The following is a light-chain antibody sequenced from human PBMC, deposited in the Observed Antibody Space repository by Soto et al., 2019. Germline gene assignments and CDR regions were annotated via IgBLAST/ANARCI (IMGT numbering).Light chain of an antibody. J-gene: IGLJ1*01. CDR1: GSDIGDYNF. CDR2: GVS. V-gene: IGLV2-14*01. Sequence: QSALTQPASVSGSPAQSITISCTGSGSDIGDYNFVSWYQQHPGKAPKLMIYGVSLRPSGVSDRFSGSKSGNTASLTISGLQAEDEADYYCSSYTSTSPPFLFGTGTKVTVL. CDR3: SSYTSTSPPFL.